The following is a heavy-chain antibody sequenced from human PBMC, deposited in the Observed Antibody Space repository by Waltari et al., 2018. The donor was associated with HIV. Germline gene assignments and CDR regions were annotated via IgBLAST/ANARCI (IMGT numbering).Heavy chain of an antibody. CDR3: AREGRSSGWFRGWYFDL. CDR1: GFSVRSKY. J-gene: IGHJ2*01. D-gene: IGHD6-19*01. CDR2: IYSGDST. Sequence: EVQLVESGGGLFQRGGSLRLSCGASGFSVRSKYLSWVRTAPWKGLEWVSVIYSGDSTHYVDSVKGRFIISRDNSKNTLYLQMNSLRAEDTAVYYCAREGRSSGWFRGWYFDLWGRGTLVTVSS. V-gene: IGHV3-53*01.